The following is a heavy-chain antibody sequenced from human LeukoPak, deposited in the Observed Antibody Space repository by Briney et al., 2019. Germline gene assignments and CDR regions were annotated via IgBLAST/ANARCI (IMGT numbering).Heavy chain of an antibody. CDR1: GFTVSSNY. V-gene: IGHV3-66*01. CDR3: ARYFGWGIAARRRAFDI. Sequence: PGGSLRLSCAASGFTVSSNYMRWVRQAPGKGLEWVSVIYSGGGTSYYDYVEGRLFISRDNSKNTLYLQMNSLRAEDTAVYYCARYFGWGIAARRRAFDIWGQGTMVTVSS. CDR2: IYSGGGT. J-gene: IGHJ3*02. D-gene: IGHD6-6*01.